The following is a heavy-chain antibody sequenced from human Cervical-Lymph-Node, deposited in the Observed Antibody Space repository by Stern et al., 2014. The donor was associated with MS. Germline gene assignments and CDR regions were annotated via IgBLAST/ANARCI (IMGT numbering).Heavy chain of an antibody. V-gene: IGHV3-23*04. J-gene: IGHJ4*02. CDR3: APTKEWRVPGTFDY. CDR2: ITSTGGRT. Sequence: EVQLVESGGGLVRPGGSLRLSCAASGFTFSRFAMSWVRQVPGKGPEWASSITSTGGRTYYADSVKGRFTISRDNSKNTLYLQMNSLRVEDTAVYYCAPTKEWRVPGTFDYWGQGTLVTVSS. CDR1: GFTFSRFA. D-gene: IGHD6-19*01.